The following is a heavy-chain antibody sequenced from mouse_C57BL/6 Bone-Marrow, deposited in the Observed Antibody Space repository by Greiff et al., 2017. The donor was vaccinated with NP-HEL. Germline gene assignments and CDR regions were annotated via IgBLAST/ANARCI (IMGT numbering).Heavy chain of an antibody. CDR2: INPYHGGT. CDR1: GYTFTDYY. V-gene: IGHV1-19*01. D-gene: IGHD2-3*01. CDR3: ARHDGYYPAWFAY. Sequence: EVQLQQSGPVLVKPGASVKMSCKASGYTFTDYYMNWVKQSHGKSLEWIGVINPYHGGTSYNQKFKGKATLTVDKSSSTAYMELNSLTSEDSAVYYCARHDGYYPAWFAYWGQGTLVTVSA. J-gene: IGHJ3*01.